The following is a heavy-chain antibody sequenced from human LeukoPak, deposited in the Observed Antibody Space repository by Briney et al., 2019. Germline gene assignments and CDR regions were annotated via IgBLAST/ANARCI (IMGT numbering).Heavy chain of an antibody. CDR1: GGSFSGYY. Sequence: SETLSLTRAVYGGSFSGYYWSWIRQPPGKGLEWIGEINHSGSTNYNPSLKSRVTISVDTSKNQFSLKLSSVTAADTAVYYCARGGYGYDYWGRGTLVTVSS. D-gene: IGHD5-12*01. CDR3: ARGGYGYDY. CDR2: INHSGST. J-gene: IGHJ4*02. V-gene: IGHV4-34*01.